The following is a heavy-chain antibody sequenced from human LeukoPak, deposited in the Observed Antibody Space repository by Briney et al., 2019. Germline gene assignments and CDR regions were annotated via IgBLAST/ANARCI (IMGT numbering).Heavy chain of an antibody. CDR1: GFTFSSYA. D-gene: IGHD6-19*01. CDR3: AKDPSSGWSESYYFDY. V-gene: IGHV3-23*01. Sequence: GGSLRLSCAASGFTFSSYAMSWVRQAPGKGLEWVSAISGSGGSTYYADSVKGRFTISRDNSKNTLYLPMNSLRAEDTAVYYCAKDPSSGWSESYYFDYWGQGTLVTVSS. CDR2: ISGSGGST. J-gene: IGHJ4*02.